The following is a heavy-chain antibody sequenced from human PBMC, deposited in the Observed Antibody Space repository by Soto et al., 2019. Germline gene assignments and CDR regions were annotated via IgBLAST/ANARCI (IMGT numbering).Heavy chain of an antibody. D-gene: IGHD1-20*01. Sequence: EVQLLESGGDLVQPGGSLRLACVASGFTFRGDAMSWVRQAPGKGLEWVSSVSGSGEMTHYADSVKGRFTISRDNSKNMLYLHMERLRVDDKAVYYCASSEMTYNWNDWGKGTLVTVSS. CDR3: ASSEMTYNWND. CDR1: GFTFRGDA. V-gene: IGHV3-23*01. J-gene: IGHJ4*02. CDR2: VSGSGEMT.